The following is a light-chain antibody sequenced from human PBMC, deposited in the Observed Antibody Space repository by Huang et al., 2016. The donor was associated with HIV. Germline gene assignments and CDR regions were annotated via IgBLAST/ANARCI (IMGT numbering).Light chain of an antibody. CDR2: DAS. CDR1: QRIGNK. J-gene: IGKJ2*01. V-gene: IGKV3-15*01. CDR3: QQYNRWPRT. Sequence: TQSPVTLSVSPGERVTLSCRARQRIGNKLAWYQLKPGQAPRLLIFDASYRATDIPARFSGGGSEIDFTLTISDLQSEDSAVYYCQQYNRWPRTFGQGTKVDIK.